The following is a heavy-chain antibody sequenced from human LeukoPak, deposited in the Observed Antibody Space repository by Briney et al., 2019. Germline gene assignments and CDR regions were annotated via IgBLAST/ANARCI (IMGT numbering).Heavy chain of an antibody. V-gene: IGHV1-2*06. CDR3: ANQYGSSWRYNY. D-gene: IGHD6-13*01. J-gene: IGHJ4*02. CDR1: GYTFTDYY. Sequence: ASVKVSCKASGYTFTDYYMHWVRQAPGQGLEWMGRINPNSGGTNYAQKFQGGVTMTRDTSISTAYMELNRLRSDDTAVYYCANQYGSSWRYNYWGQGTLVTVSS. CDR2: INPNSGGT.